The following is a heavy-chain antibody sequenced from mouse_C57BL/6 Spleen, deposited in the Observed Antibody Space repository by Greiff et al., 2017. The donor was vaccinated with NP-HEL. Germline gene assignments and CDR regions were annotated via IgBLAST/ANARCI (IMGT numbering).Heavy chain of an antibody. V-gene: IGHV5-17*01. CDR2: ISSGSSTI. CDR1: GFTFSDYG. J-gene: IGHJ1*03. Sequence: EVKVVESGGGLVKPGGSLKLSCAASGFTFSDYGMHWVRQAPEKGLEWVAYISSGSSTIYYADTVKGRFTISRDNAKNTLFLQMTSLRSEDTAMYYCARTVGWYFDVWGTGTTVTVSS. D-gene: IGHD1-1*01. CDR3: ARTVGWYFDV.